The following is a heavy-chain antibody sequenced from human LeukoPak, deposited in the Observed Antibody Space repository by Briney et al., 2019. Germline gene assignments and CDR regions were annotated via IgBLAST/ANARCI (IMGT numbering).Heavy chain of an antibody. D-gene: IGHD3-10*01. CDR2: IIPILGIA. CDR3: AGCYYYGSGSFHRDV. Sequence: SVKVSCKASGGTFSSYAISWVRQAPGQGLEWMGRIIPILGIANYAQKFQSRVTITADKSTSTAYMELSSLRSEDTALYYCAGCYYYGSGSFHRDVWGQGTTVTVSS. V-gene: IGHV1-69*04. CDR1: GGTFSSYA. J-gene: IGHJ6*02.